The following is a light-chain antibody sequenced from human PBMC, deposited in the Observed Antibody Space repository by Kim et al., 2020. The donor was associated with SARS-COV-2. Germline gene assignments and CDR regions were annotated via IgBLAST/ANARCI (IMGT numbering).Light chain of an antibody. CDR2: GAS. CDR3: QQYDNWPRT. J-gene: IGKJ1*01. Sequence: ETVMTQSPATLSVSPGERATLSCRASQSVSSKLVWYQQKLGQAPRLLIYGASTRATGIPARFSGSGSGTEFTLTISSLQSEDFAIYYCQQYDNWPRTFGQGTKVELK. V-gene: IGKV3-15*01. CDR1: QSVSSK.